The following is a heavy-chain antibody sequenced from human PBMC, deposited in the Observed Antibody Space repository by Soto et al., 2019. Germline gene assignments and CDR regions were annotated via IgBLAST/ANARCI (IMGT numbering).Heavy chain of an antibody. CDR1: GFTFSAYG. D-gene: IGHD3-10*01. CDR3: AKDRMGAGVRGYFDY. J-gene: IGHJ4*02. V-gene: IGHV3-30*18. CDR2: ISYDGSKK. Sequence: QVQLVESGGGVVQPGRSLRLSCAGSGFTFSAYGMEWVRQAPGEGLEWVAVISYDGSKKYYADSVKGRFTIPRDNSKNTLYMQMNSLRAADTAVYYCAKDRMGAGVRGYFDYWGQGTLVTVSS.